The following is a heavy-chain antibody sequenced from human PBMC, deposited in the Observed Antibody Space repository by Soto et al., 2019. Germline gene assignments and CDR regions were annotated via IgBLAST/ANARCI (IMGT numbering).Heavy chain of an antibody. CDR2: ISWDGGST. CDR3: AKAWASEAGRFYYGMDV. D-gene: IGHD1-26*01. V-gene: IGHV3-43*01. J-gene: IGHJ6*02. CDR1: GFTFDDYT. Sequence: PGGSLRLSCAASGFTFDDYTMHWVRQAPGKXLEWVSLISWDGGSTYYADSVKGRFTISRDNSKNSLYLQMNSLRTEDTAWYYCAKAWASEAGRFYYGMDVWGQGTTVTVSS.